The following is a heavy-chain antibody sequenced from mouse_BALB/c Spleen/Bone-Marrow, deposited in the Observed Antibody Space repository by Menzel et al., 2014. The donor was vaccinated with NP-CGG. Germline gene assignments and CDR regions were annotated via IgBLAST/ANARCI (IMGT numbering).Heavy chain of an antibody. Sequence: SGAELVKPGASVKLSCKASGYTFTSYWMYWVIQRPGQGLEWIGEINPRSGRTNYNEKFKSRATLTVDKSSSTAYMQHSSLTSEDSAVYYCARGLYGAMDYWGQGTSVTVSS. D-gene: IGHD1-1*01. CDR3: ARGLYGAMDY. V-gene: IGHV1S81*02. CDR2: INPRSGRT. J-gene: IGHJ4*01. CDR1: GYTFTSYW.